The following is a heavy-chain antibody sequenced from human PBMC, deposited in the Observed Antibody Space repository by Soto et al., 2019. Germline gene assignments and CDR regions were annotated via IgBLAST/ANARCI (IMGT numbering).Heavy chain of an antibody. CDR1: GGSISSSSYY. CDR3: ARHYSSGSRNWFDP. V-gene: IGHV4-39*01. CDR2: FYYSGST. D-gene: IGHD6-19*01. Sequence: ASETLSLTCTVSGGSISSSSYYWGWIRQPPGKGLEWIGHFYYSGSTYYNPSLKSRVTISVDTSKNQFSLKLSSVTAADTAVFYCARHYSSGSRNWFDPWGQGTLVTVSS. J-gene: IGHJ5*02.